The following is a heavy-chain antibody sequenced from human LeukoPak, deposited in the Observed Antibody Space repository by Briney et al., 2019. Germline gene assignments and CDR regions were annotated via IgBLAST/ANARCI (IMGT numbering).Heavy chain of an antibody. J-gene: IGHJ4*01. V-gene: IGHV3-30*02. CDR1: GFTFSSYG. CDR3: AKPPRQPLAGRIDY. Sequence: GGSLRLSCAASGFTFSSYGMHWVRQAPGKGLEWVAFIRYDGSNKYYADSVKGRFTISRDNSKNTLYLQMNSLRAEDTAVYYLAKPPRQPLAGRIDYRGQGTLGNGS. CDR2: IRYDGSNK. D-gene: IGHD6-13*01.